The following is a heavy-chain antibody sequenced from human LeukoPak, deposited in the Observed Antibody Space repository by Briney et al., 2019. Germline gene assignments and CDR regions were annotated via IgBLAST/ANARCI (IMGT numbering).Heavy chain of an antibody. V-gene: IGHV1-69*02. Sequence: ASVKVSCKASGGTFSSYTISWVRQAPGQGLEWMGRIIPILGIANYAQKFQGRVTITADKSTSTAYMELSSLRSEDTAVYYCARAGHWGSSTSSNYMDVCGKGTTVTVSS. CDR3: ARAGHWGSSTSSNYMDV. J-gene: IGHJ6*03. CDR1: GGTFSSYT. CDR2: IIPILGIA. D-gene: IGHD2-2*01.